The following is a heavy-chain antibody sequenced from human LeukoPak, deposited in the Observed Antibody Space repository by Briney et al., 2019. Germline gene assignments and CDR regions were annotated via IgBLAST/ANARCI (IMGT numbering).Heavy chain of an antibody. CDR2: ISRDSTT. CDR3: AREGRSGSYDEY. CDR1: GFTFSNNW. J-gene: IGHJ4*02. V-gene: IGHV3-69-1*01. Sequence: GGSLRLSCADSGFTFSNNWMNWVRQVPGKGLEWVSYISRDSTTYNAGSVRGRFTISRDNAKNSVYLQMNSLRAEDTAVYYCAREGRSGSYDEYWGQGTLVTVSS. D-gene: IGHD1-26*01.